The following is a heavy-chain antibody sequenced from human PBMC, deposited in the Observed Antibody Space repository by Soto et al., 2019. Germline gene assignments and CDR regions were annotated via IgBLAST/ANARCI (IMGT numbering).Heavy chain of an antibody. J-gene: IGHJ6*03. CDR1: GFRFSDYN. CDR3: ARDEVRSGGFEEHDYFYMDV. Sequence: EVQLVESGGGLVQPGGSLRLSCVASGFRFSDYNMNWVRQTPGKGLEWIAYISGSSGTIYYAVSVEGRFTVSRDNAMNSLLLELTSLRVDDTAVYYCARDEVRSGGFEEHDYFYMDVWGKGTRVSVSS. D-gene: IGHD3-10*01. V-gene: IGHV3-48*01. CDR2: ISGSSGTI.